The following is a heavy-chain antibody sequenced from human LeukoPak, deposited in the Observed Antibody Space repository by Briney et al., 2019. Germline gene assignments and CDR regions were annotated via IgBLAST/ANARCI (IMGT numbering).Heavy chain of an antibody. J-gene: IGHJ4*02. D-gene: IGHD5-18*01. CDR2: ISSSSSYI. CDR1: GFTFSSYS. V-gene: IGHV3-21*01. CDR3: ARDREYSYGPPDLGY. Sequence: PGGFLRLSCAASGFTFSSYSMNWVRQAPGKGLEWVSSISSSSSYIYYADSVKGRFTISRDNAKNSLYLQMNSLRAEDTAVYYCARDREYSYGPPDLGYWGQGTLVTVSS.